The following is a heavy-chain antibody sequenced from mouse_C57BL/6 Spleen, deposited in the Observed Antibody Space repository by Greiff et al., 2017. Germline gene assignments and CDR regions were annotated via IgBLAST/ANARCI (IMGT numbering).Heavy chain of an antibody. D-gene: IGHD2-2*01. J-gene: IGHJ3*01. Sequence: QVQLKQPGAELVKPGASVKLSCKASGYTFTSYWMHWVKQRPGQGLEWIGMIHPNSGSTNYNEKFKSKATLTVDKSSSTAYMQLSSLTSEDSAVYYCAREGYDAWFAYWGQGTLVTVSA. CDR1: GYTFTSYW. CDR2: IHPNSGST. V-gene: IGHV1-64*01. CDR3: AREGYDAWFAY.